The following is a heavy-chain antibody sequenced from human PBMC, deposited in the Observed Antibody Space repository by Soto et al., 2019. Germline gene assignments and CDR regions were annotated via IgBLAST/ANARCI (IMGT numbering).Heavy chain of an antibody. CDR2: IIPIFGTA. CDR1: GGTFSSYA. CDR3: ARVYCTNGVCYTGWFDP. Sequence: QVQLVQSGAEVKKPGSSVKVSCKASGGTFSSYAISWVRQAPGQGLEWMGGIIPIFGTANYAQKFQGRVTITADKSTSTAHMELSSLRSEDTAVYYCARVYCTNGVCYTGWFDPWGQGTLVTVSS. D-gene: IGHD2-8*01. J-gene: IGHJ5*02. V-gene: IGHV1-69*06.